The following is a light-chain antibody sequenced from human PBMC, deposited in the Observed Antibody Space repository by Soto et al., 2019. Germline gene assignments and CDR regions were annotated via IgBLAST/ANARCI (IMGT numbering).Light chain of an antibody. J-gene: IGKJ4*01. CDR3: QQHDSLPLT. CDR1: QDIGNY. Sequence: DIQMTQSPSSLSASVGDRVTVTCRASQDIGNYLCWYQQRLGKAPKLLIYDASYLEAGVPSRFSGSGSGTDFTFTISGLLPEDFATYYCQQHDSLPLTFGGGTKVEMK. CDR2: DAS. V-gene: IGKV1-33*01.